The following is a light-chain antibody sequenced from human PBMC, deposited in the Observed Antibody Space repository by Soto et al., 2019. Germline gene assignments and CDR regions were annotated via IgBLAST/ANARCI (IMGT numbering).Light chain of an antibody. CDR1: QSVSSN. CDR3: QQYNNWPRT. Sequence: EIVMTQSPATVSVSPGERATLSCWASQSVSSNLAWYQQRPGQAPRLLIYGASTRAAGIPARLSGSGSVTESTLTISSLQSEAFAVYYCQQYNNWPRTVGQGTKVEIK. J-gene: IGKJ1*01. CDR2: GAS. V-gene: IGKV3-15*01.